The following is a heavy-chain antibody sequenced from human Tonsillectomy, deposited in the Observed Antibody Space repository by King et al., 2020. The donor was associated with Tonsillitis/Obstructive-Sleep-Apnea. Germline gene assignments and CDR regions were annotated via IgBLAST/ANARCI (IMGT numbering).Heavy chain of an antibody. J-gene: IGHJ4*02. CDR3: VRDHCSSVTCYNFDC. CDR2: IDSRSDTI. D-gene: IGHD2-2*02. CDR1: GFTFSGYS. V-gene: IGHV3-48*02. Sequence: VQLVESGGGLVQPGGSLRLSCAASGFTFSGYSMNWVRQAPGKGLEWVSYIDSRSDTIYYADSVKGRFTISRDNAKNSLYLQMNSLRDEYPAVYYCVRDHCSSVTCYNFDCWGQGALVTVSS.